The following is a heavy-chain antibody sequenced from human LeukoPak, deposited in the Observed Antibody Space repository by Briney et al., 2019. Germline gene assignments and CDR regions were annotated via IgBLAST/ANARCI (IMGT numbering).Heavy chain of an antibody. CDR3: ARVLGYSSSNGFDY. J-gene: IGHJ4*02. D-gene: IGHD6-13*01. Sequence: GESLKISCKHSEYSFPNYCIGWVRQLPGKGLEWMGIIYPGDSDTRYSPSFQGQVTISADKSISTAYLQWSSLKASDTAMYYCARVLGYSSSNGFDYWGQGTLVTVSS. CDR2: IYPGDSDT. CDR1: EYSFPNYC. V-gene: IGHV5-51*01.